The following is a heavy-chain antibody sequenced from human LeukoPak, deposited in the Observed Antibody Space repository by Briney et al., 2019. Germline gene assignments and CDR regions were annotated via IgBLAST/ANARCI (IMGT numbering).Heavy chain of an antibody. V-gene: IGHV4-38-2*01. Sequence: SETLSLTCAVSGYSISSGYYWGWIRQPPGKGLEWIGSIYHSGSTYYNPSLKSRVTISVDTSKNQFSLKLSSVTAADTAVYYCVRRAEYSSSLDWGRGTLVSVSS. J-gene: IGHJ4*02. CDR3: VRRAEYSSSLD. CDR1: GYSISSGYY. CDR2: IYHSGST. D-gene: IGHD6-6*01.